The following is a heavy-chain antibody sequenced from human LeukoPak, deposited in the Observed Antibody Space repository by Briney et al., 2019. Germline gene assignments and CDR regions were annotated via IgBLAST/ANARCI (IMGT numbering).Heavy chain of an antibody. D-gene: IGHD6-13*01. J-gene: IGHJ4*02. CDR1: AYTFTGYY. V-gene: IGHV1-2*02. CDR2: INPNSGGT. CDR3: ARARTPGIAADPFDY. Sequence: ASVKVSCKASAYTFTGYYMHWVRQAPGQGLGWMGWINPNSGGTNYAQKFQGRVTMTRDTSISTAYMELSRLRSDDTAVYYCARARTPGIAADPFDYWGQGTLVTVSS.